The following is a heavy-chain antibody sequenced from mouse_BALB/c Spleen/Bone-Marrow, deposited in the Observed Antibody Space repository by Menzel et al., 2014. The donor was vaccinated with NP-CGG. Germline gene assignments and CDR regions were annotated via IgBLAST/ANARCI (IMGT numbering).Heavy chain of an antibody. CDR1: GYTFTDNW. J-gene: IGHJ4*01. V-gene: IGHV1-69*01. D-gene: IGHD2-4*01. Sequence: QVQLQQPGAELGMPGASVKMSCKASGYTFTDNWMYWVKQRPGQGLEWIGAIDTSDSYTNFNQKFMGKASLTVDASSSTAYMQVSSLTSDDSAVYYCARGGHDFPLDYWGQGTSVTVSS. CDR2: IDTSDSYT. CDR3: ARGGHDFPLDY.